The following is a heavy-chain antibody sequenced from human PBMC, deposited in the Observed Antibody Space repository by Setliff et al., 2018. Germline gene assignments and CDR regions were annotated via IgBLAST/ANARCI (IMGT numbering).Heavy chain of an antibody. D-gene: IGHD2-15*01. V-gene: IGHV1-69*05. CDR3: ARSPAVLGIVYLDP. CDR1: GDSFNNYA. CDR2: IIPMFGTP. Sequence: ASVKVSCKASGDSFNNYAISWVRQAPGQGLEWMGGIIPMFGTPAYAQKFQGRVTITTDESTSTAYMELDSLRSEDTAVYYCARSPAVLGIVYLDPWGQGTLVTAPQ. J-gene: IGHJ5*02.